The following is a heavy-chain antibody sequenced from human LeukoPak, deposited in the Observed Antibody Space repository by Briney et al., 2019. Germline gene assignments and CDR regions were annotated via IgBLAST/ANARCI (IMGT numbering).Heavy chain of an antibody. D-gene: IGHD6-19*01. V-gene: IGHV4-4*02. CDR1: GGSIGSSNW. J-gene: IGHJ4*02. Sequence: PSETLSLTCAVSGGSIGSSNWWSWVRQPPGEGLEWIGEIYHSGSTNYNPSLKSRVTISVDKSKNQFSLKLSSVTAADTAVYYCARGRIAVAGLYFDYWGQGTLVTVSS. CDR2: IYHSGST. CDR3: ARGRIAVAGLYFDY.